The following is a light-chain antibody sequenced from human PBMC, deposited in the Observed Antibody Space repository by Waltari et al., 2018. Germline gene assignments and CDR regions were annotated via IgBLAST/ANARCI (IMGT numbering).Light chain of an antibody. J-gene: IGKJ2*01. CDR3: QQYYAAPYT. CDR2: WAS. CDR1: RSVLDTSKNKNF. V-gene: IGKV4-1*01. Sequence: DIVMTQSPDSLAVSLGGRATINCKSSRSVLDTSKNKNFLAWYQLKPGQSPKLLSYWASNRESRVPDRISASVSGTDFTRTISSLQAENVAIYSCQQYYAAPYTFGQATKVEIK.